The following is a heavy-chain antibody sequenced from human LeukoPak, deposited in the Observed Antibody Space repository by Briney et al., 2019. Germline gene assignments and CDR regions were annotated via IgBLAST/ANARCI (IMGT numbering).Heavy chain of an antibody. V-gene: IGHV4-59*01. J-gene: IGHJ6*03. CDR2: IYYSGST. CDR1: GDSISSYY. Sequence: PSETLSLTCTVSGDSISSYYCSWIRQPPGKGLEWIGYIYYSGSTSYNPSLNGRVSISRDTTKNLFSLRLRSVTAADTAVYFCARGRVSSSTWYSTYYYYFYMDVWGKGTTVTVSS. CDR3: ARGRVSSSTWYSTYYYYFYMDV. D-gene: IGHD1-1*01.